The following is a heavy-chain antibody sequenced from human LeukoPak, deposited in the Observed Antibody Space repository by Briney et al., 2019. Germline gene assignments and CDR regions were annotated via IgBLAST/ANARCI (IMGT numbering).Heavy chain of an antibody. J-gene: IGHJ4*02. CDR1: GFTFSTYT. Sequence: PGGSLRLSCAASGFTFSTYTMSWVRQAPGKGLEWVSSISVSGDSTYYADSVKGRFTISRDDSKNTLYLQMNSLRAEDTAVYYCARVTYYYDSGGQKASYFDYWGQGTLVTVSS. CDR3: ARVTYYYDSGGQKASYFDY. D-gene: IGHD3-22*01. CDR2: ISVSGDST. V-gene: IGHV3-23*01.